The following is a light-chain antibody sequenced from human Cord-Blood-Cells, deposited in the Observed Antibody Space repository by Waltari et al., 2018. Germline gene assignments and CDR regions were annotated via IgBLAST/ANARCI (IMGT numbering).Light chain of an antibody. CDR2: DVS. J-gene: IGLJ1*01. Sequence: RAPKLMIYDVSKRPSGVPDRFSGSKSGNKASLTISGLQAEDEADYYCCSYAGSYTLVFGTGTKVTVL. CDR3: CSYAGSYTLV. V-gene: IGLV2-11*01.